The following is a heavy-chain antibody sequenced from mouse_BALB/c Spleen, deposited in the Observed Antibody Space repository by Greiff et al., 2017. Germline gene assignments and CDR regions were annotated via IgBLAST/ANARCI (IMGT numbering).Heavy chain of an antibody. V-gene: IGHV5-6-5*01. Sequence: EVMLVESGGGLVKPGGSLKLSCAASGFTFSSYAMSWVRQTPEKRLEWVASISSGGSTYYPDSVKGRFTISRDNARNILYLQMSSLRSEDTAMYYCARGEVITTGWFADWGQGTLVTVSA. J-gene: IGHJ3*01. D-gene: IGHD2-4*01. CDR1: GFTFSSYA. CDR3: ARGEVITTGWFAD. CDR2: ISSGGST.